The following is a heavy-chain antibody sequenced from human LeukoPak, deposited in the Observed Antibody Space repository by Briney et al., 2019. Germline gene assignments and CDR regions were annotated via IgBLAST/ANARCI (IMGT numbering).Heavy chain of an antibody. CDR1: GGSLSSYY. CDR3: ARDDIYCSGGSCYSA. V-gene: IGHV4-59*01. Sequence: SETLSLTCTVSGGSLSSYYWSWIRQPPGKGLEWIGYIYYSGSTNYNSSLKSRVTISVDTSKNQFSLKLSSVTAADTAVYYCARDDIYCSGGSCYSAWGQGTLVTASS. J-gene: IGHJ5*02. D-gene: IGHD2-15*01. CDR2: IYYSGST.